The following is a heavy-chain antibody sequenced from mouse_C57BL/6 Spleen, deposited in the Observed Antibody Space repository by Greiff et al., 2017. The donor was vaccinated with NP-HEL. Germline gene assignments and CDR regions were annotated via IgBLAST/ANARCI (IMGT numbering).Heavy chain of an antibody. CDR1: GYAFTNYL. Sequence: QVHVKQSGAELVRPGTSVKVSCKASGYAFTNYLIEWVKQRPGQGLEWIGVINPGSGGTNYHEKFKGKATLTADKSSCTAYMQLSSLTSEDSAVSFCARSDDPTGFAYWGQGTLVTVSA. CDR3: ARSDDPTGFAY. CDR2: INPGSGGT. D-gene: IGHD2-3*01. V-gene: IGHV1-54*01. J-gene: IGHJ3*01.